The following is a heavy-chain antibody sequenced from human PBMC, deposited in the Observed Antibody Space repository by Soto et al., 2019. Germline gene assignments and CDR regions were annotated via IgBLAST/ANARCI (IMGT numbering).Heavy chain of an antibody. J-gene: IGHJ3*02. CDR3: ARQDFLGAFDI. D-gene: IGHD3-16*01. Sequence: SETLCLTCTVSGGSISSYYWSWIRQPPGKGLEWIGYIYYSGSTNYNPSLKSRVTISVDTSKNQFSLKLSSVTAADTAVYYCARQDFLGAFDIWGQGTMVTVSS. CDR2: IYYSGST. V-gene: IGHV4-59*08. CDR1: GGSISSYY.